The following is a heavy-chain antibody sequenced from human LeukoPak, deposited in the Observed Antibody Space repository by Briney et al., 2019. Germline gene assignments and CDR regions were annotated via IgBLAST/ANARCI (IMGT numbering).Heavy chain of an antibody. D-gene: IGHD3-16*01. J-gene: IGHJ6*04. V-gene: IGHV3-21*01. CDR3: ARDWVKLRPMV. Sequence: SGGSLRLSCAASGFTFSSYSMNWVRQAPGKGLEWVSSISSSSSYIYYADSVKGRFTISRDNAKNSLYLQMNSLRAEDTAVYYCARDWVKLRPMVWGKGTTVTVSS. CDR1: GFTFSSYS. CDR2: ISSSSSYI.